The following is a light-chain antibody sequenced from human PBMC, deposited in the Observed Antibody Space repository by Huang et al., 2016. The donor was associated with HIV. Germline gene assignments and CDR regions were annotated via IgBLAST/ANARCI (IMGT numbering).Light chain of an antibody. CDR3: QQYFSTPRT. CDR1: QSILHTSKNKKF. CDR2: CAS. J-gene: IGKJ1*01. Sequence: DIVMTQFPDSLTVSLGERATINCKSSQSILHTSKNKKFLSWFQHKPGQPPKLLMHCASTRETGVPDRFSGSGSGTDFTLTINGLQAEDVAVYYCQQYFSTPRTFGQGTRVEIK. V-gene: IGKV4-1*01.